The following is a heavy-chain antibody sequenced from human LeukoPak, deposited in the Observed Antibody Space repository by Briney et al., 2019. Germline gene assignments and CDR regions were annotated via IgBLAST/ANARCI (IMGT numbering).Heavy chain of an antibody. V-gene: IGHV3-53*01. CDR2: LYSDGNT. Sequence: GSLRLSCAASGFTVITNDMTWVRQAPGKGLEWVSALYSDGNTKYADSVQGRCTISSDNDKNTLYLEMNSLSPEDTAASYCARGVEPLAANTLAYWGQGTLVTVSS. D-gene: IGHD1-14*01. CDR3: ARGVEPLAANTLAY. CDR1: GFTVITND. J-gene: IGHJ4*02.